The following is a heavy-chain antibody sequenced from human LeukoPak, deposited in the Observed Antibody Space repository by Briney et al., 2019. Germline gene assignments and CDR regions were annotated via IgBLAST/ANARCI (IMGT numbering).Heavy chain of an antibody. J-gene: IGHJ4*02. CDR3: ARHLSDYYGSGTQGY. CDR1: GGSISSSSYY. CDR2: IYYSGST. D-gene: IGHD3-10*01. V-gene: IGHV4-39*01. Sequence: SGTLSLTCTVSGGSISSSSYYWGWIRQPPGKGLEWIGSIYYSGSTYYNPSLKSRVTISVDTSKNQFSLKLSSVTAADTAVYYCARHLSDYYGSGTQGYWGQGTLVTVSS.